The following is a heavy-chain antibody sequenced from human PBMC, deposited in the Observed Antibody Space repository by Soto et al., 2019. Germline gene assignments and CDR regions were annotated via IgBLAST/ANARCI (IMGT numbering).Heavy chain of an antibody. CDR1: GFTFSSNN. CDR2: ISFSSSNI. CDR3: ARAPGESGSYYGFFDN. V-gene: IGHV3-48*02. D-gene: IGHD1-26*01. Sequence: GGSLRLSYEASGFTFSSNNLNWVRQAPGKGLEWVSYISFSSSNIYYADSVKDRFTISRDNAKNSLYLQMNSLRDEDTAVYYCARAPGESGSYYGFFDNWGQGTLVTVSS. J-gene: IGHJ4*02.